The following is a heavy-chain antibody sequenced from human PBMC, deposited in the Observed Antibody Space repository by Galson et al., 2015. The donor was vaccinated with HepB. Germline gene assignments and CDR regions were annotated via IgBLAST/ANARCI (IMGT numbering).Heavy chain of an antibody. CDR1: GFTFSGYY. J-gene: IGHJ4*02. Sequence: LRLSCAASGFTFSGYYMSWIRQAPGKGLEWVSYISNSAGYANYADSVKGRFAISRDNAKNSLYLQMNSLRAEDTAVYYCARETGSRNYYYPTNWGQGTLVTVSS. V-gene: IGHV3-11*05. D-gene: IGHD3-10*01. CDR2: ISNSAGYA. CDR3: ARETGSRNYYYPTN.